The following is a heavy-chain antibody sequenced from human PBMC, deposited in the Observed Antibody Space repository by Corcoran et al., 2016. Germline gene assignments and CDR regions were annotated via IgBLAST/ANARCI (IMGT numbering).Heavy chain of an antibody. CDR1: GYTFTSYY. D-gene: IGHD2-2*01. CDR3: SRDIVVVPAAASYYYYYYGMDV. V-gene: IGHV1-46*01. CDR2: INPSGGST. J-gene: IGHJ6*02. Sequence: QVQLVQSGAEVKKPGASVKVSCKASGYTFTSYYMHWVRQAPGQGLEWMGIINPSGGSTSYAQKFQGRVTMTRDTSTSTVYMELSSLRSEDTAVYYGSRDIVVVPAAASYYYYYYGMDVWGQGTTVTVSS.